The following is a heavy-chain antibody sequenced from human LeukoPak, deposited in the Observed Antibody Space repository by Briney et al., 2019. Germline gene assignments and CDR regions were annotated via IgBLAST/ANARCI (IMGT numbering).Heavy chain of an antibody. Sequence: GASVKVSCKASGYTFTSYYMHWVRQAPGQGLEWMGIINPSGGSTSYAQKFQGRVTMTRDTSTSTVYMGLSSLRSDDTAVYYCARYEYDFWSGESPTGSKYFQHWGQGTLVTVSS. D-gene: IGHD3-3*01. CDR1: GYTFTSYY. V-gene: IGHV1-46*01. CDR2: INPSGGST. CDR3: ARYEYDFWSGESPTGSKYFQH. J-gene: IGHJ1*01.